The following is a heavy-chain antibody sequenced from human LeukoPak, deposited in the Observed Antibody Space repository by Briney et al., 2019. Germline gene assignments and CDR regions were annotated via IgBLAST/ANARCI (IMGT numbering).Heavy chain of an antibody. V-gene: IGHV4-4*02. Sequence: SETLSLTCAVSGGSISSSNWWSWVRQPPGKGLEWIGEIYHSGSTNYNPSLKSRVTISVDKSKNQFSLKLSSVTAADTAVYYCARHDIVVVPAAIGAFDYWGQGTLVTVSS. CDR2: IYHSGST. CDR3: ARHDIVVVPAAIGAFDY. CDR1: GGSISSSNW. D-gene: IGHD2-2*02. J-gene: IGHJ4*02.